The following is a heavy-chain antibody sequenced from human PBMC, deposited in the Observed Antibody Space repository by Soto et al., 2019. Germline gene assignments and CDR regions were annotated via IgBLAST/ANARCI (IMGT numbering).Heavy chain of an antibody. V-gene: IGHV2-26*01. J-gene: IGHJ6*02. CDR3: ARMKVDSYQFYYAMDV. CDR1: GFSLTTGKMG. D-gene: IGHD3-9*01. CDR2: IFSDNER. Sequence: ESGPTLVNPTETLTLTCTVSGFSLTTGKMGVSWIRQPPGKALEWLAHIFSDNERSYSTSLQGRLTISKDTSGSQVVLNMTNVDPVDTATYYCARMKVDSYQFYYAMDVWGQGTTVTVSS.